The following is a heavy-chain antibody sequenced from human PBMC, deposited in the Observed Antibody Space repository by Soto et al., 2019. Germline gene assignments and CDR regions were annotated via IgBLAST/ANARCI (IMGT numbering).Heavy chain of an antibody. Sequence: GGSLRFSCAASGFTFSIYAMNWVRQAPGKGLEWVAAISYDGSNKYYADSVKGRFTISRDNSKNTLYLQMNSLRAEDTAVYYCAKDLYDYGDYGYMDVWGKGTTVTVSS. CDR3: AKDLYDYGDYGYMDV. V-gene: IGHV3-30*04. CDR2: ISYDGSNK. J-gene: IGHJ6*03. CDR1: GFTFSIYA. D-gene: IGHD4-17*01.